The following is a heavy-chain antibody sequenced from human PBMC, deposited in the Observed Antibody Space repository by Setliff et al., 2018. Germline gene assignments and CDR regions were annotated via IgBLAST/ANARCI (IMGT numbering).Heavy chain of an antibody. CDR3: RLWSHNYQNDY. CDR1: GYMFKSYG. J-gene: IGHJ4*02. CDR2: ISPYNDNT. D-gene: IGHD3-16*01. Sequence: ASVKVSCKASGYMFKSYGINWMRQAPGQGFEWMGWISPYNDNTKSAQKFQGRITLTTDTTTSTSYMELRSLRSDDTAVYYCRLWSHNYQNDYWGQGTLVTVSS. V-gene: IGHV1-18*04.